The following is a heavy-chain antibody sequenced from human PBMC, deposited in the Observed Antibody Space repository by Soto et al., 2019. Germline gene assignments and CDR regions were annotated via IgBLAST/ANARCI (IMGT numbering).Heavy chain of an antibody. V-gene: IGHV4-39*01. CDR2: IYYTGST. CDR3: ARREGYISSAGS. J-gene: IGHJ5*02. Sequence: QLQLQESGPGLVKPSETLSLTCTVSGVSISSSSYYWDWIRQPPGKGLEWIASIYYTGSTYYNPSLKSRVTISVDTSKNQFSLRLSSVTAADTAVYYCARREGYISSAGSWGQGTLVTVSS. CDR1: GVSISSSSYY. D-gene: IGHD6-19*01.